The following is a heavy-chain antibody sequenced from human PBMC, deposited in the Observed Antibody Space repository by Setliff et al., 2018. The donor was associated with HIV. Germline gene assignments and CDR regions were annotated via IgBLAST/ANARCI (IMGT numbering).Heavy chain of an antibody. CDR2: IIPAFGTA. Sequence: SVKVSCKASGGTFSASGFSWVRQAPGQGLEWMGGIIPAFGTADYAQKFQGRVTITAEASTSTAYMELISLRSEDTAVYYCARGEGSGWDTVEENYYNLDVWRPGTTVTVSS. CDR3: ARGEGSGWDTVEENYYNLDV. D-gene: IGHD6-19*01. CDR1: GGTFSASG. V-gene: IGHV1-69*13. J-gene: IGHJ6*02.